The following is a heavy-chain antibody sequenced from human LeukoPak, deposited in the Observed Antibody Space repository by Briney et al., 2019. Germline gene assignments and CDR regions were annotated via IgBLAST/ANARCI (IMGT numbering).Heavy chain of an antibody. CDR3: AKARGTYYFDC. V-gene: IGHV3-30*18. CDR2: ISYDGSNE. Sequence: GGSLRLSCAASGFTFSSYGMHWVRQAPGKGLEWLAVISYDGSNEYYAHSVKGRFTISRDNSKNTLFLQMNSLRPEDTAVYYCAKARGTYYFDCRGQGTLVTVSS. D-gene: IGHD6-25*01. CDR1: GFTFSSYG. J-gene: IGHJ4*02.